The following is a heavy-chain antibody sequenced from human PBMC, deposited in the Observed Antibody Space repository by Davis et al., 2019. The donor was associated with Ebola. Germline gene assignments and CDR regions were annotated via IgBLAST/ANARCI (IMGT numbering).Heavy chain of an antibody. CDR1: GFTFGTSW. Sequence: GESLKISCAASGFTFGTSWMHWVRQAPGKGLVWVSRIHSDGTSTIYTDSVKGRFTISRDNAKNTLYLQMNSLRAEDTAVYYCARDRYYTIDVWGQGTTVTVSS. D-gene: IGHD3-10*01. CDR3: ARDRYYTIDV. V-gene: IGHV3-74*01. J-gene: IGHJ6*02. CDR2: IHSDGTST.